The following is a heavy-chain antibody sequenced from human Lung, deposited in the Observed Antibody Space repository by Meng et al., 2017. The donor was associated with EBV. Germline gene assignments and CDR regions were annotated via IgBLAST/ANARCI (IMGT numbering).Heavy chain of an antibody. V-gene: IGHV6-1*01. J-gene: IGHJ4*02. CDR1: GDSVFTSSDS. CDR2: TYYRSKWYN. CDR3: ASSRPLAGNWNYHY. D-gene: IGHD1-7*01. Sequence: HGQLEPSGPGLVKPSQALSLTGVISGDSVFTSSDSWTWIRQSPSRGLEWLGRTYYRSKWYNDYAVFVKSRITINPDTSKNQFSLQLNSVTTEDTAVYYCASSRPLAGNWNYHYWGQGTLVTVSS.